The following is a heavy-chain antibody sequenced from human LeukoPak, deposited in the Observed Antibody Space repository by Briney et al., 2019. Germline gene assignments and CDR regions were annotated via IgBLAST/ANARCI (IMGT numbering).Heavy chain of an antibody. CDR1: GGTFSSYA. Sequence: ASVKVSCKASGGTFSSYAISWVRQAPGQGLEWMGGIIPIFGTANYAQKFQGRVTITTDESTSTAYMELSSLRSEDTAVYYCARGPEGFLEWLWYFDYWGQGTLVTVSS. J-gene: IGHJ4*02. V-gene: IGHV1-69*05. D-gene: IGHD3-3*01. CDR3: ARGPEGFLEWLWYFDY. CDR2: IIPIFGTA.